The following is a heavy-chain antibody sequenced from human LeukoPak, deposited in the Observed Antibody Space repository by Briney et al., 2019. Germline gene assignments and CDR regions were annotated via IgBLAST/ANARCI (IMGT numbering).Heavy chain of an antibody. CDR2: ISYDGSNK. Sequence: GGSLRLSCAASGFTFSSYGMHWVRQAPGKGLEGGAVISYDGSNKYYADSVKGRFTISRDNSKNTLYLQMNSLRAEDTAVYYCAKDSGAVADNYFDYWGQGTLVTVSS. CDR3: AKDSGAVADNYFDY. J-gene: IGHJ4*02. D-gene: IGHD6-19*01. CDR1: GFTFSSYG. V-gene: IGHV3-30*18.